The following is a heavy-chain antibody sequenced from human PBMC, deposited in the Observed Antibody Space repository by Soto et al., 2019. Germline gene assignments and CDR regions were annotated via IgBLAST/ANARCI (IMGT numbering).Heavy chain of an antibody. Sequence: EVQLVESGGGLVQPGGSLRLSCAASGFSFDSYLMHWVRQAPGKGPVWVSRIDYDGTTTNYADSVKGRFTISRDNAKNTMYLLMTSLRPEDTAVYYCARGPRASSGGAGAYWGQGTLVTVSS. CDR3: ARGPRASSGGAGAY. D-gene: IGHD2-15*01. CDR2: IDYDGTTT. V-gene: IGHV3-74*01. CDR1: GFSFDSYL. J-gene: IGHJ4*02.